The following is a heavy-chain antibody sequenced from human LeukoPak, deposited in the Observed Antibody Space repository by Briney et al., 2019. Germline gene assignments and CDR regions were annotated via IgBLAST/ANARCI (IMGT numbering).Heavy chain of an antibody. Sequence: PSETLSLTCTVSGGAISSYHWSWIRQPAGKGLEWIGRIYTSGSTNYNPSLKSRVTMSVDTSKNQFSLKLTSVTAADTAVYYCARRYSNGWYFDYWGQGTLVTVSS. J-gene: IGHJ4*02. CDR1: GGAISSYH. CDR3: ARRYSNGWYFDY. V-gene: IGHV4-4*07. CDR2: IYTSGST. D-gene: IGHD6-19*01.